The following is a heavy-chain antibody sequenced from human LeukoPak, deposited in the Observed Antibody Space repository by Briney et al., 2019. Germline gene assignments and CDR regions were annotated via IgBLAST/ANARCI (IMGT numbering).Heavy chain of an antibody. J-gene: IGHJ4*02. Sequence: SETLSLTCAVSGYSISSGYYWGWIRPPPGKGLEWIGSIHHSGSTYYNPSLNSRVTISVDTSENQFSLKLSSVTAADTAVYYCARHVDTMIVVVITQFDYWGQGTLVTVSS. V-gene: IGHV4-38-2*01. D-gene: IGHD3-22*01. CDR3: ARHVDTMIVVVITQFDY. CDR1: GYSISSGYY. CDR2: IHHSGST.